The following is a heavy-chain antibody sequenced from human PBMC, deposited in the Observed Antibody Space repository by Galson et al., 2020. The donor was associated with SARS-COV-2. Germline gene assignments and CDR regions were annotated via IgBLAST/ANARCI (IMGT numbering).Heavy chain of an antibody. CDR3: AKGARNTVTTHDY. Sequence: GESLKISCAASGFTFSSYAMSWVRQAPGKGLEWVSAISGSGGSTYYADSVKGRFTISRDNSKNTLYLQMNSLRAEDTAVYYCAKGARNTVTTHDYWGQGTLVTVSS. J-gene: IGHJ4*02. CDR1: GFTFSSYA. V-gene: IGHV3-23*01. D-gene: IGHD4-17*01. CDR2: ISGSGGST.